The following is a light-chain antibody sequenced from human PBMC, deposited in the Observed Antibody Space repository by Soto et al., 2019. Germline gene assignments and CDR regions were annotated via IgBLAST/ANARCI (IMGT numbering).Light chain of an antibody. CDR2: EVV. Sequence: QSALTPPPSASGSPGQSVTISCTGTKNDIGVYDFVSWYQHDPGKAPRLIIYEVVQRPSGVPDRFSGSKSGNTASLTVSGLQAADEADYFCKSYAGSNTYVFGSGTKLT. V-gene: IGLV2-8*01. CDR3: KSYAGSNTYV. CDR1: KNDIGVYDF. J-gene: IGLJ1*01.